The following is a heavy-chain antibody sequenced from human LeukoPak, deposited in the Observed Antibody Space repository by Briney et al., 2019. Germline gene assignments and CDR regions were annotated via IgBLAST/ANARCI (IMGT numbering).Heavy chain of an antibody. D-gene: IGHD1-26*01. CDR2: ISGSGGST. CDR1: GFTFSSYA. Sequence: GGSLRLSCAASGFTFSSYAMSWVRQAPGKGLEWVSAISGSGGSTYYADSVKGWFTISRDNSKNTLYLQMNSLRAEDTAVYYCAKSLYSGSYLVDAFDIWGQGTMVTVSS. CDR3: AKSLYSGSYLVDAFDI. V-gene: IGHV3-23*01. J-gene: IGHJ3*02.